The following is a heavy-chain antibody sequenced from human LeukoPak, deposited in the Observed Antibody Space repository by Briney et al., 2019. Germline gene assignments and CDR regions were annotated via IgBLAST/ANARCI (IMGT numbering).Heavy chain of an antibody. J-gene: IGHJ3*02. CDR3: ARIYDSSGYLDAFDI. CDR1: GFTFSSYS. V-gene: IGHV3-48*04. CDR2: ISSSSSTI. D-gene: IGHD3-22*01. Sequence: GGSLRLSCAASGFTFSSYSMNWVRQAPGKGLEWVSYISSSSSTIYYADSVKGRFTISRDNAKNSLYLQMNSLRAEGTAVYYCARIYDSSGYLDAFDIWGQGTMVTVSS.